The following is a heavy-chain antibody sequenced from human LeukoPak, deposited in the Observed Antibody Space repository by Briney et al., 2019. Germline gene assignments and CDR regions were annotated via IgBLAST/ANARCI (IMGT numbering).Heavy chain of an antibody. CDR3: ARVYGSGSYRYYYYYYMDV. V-gene: IGHV4-38-2*02. Sequence: SETLSLTCTVSGYSISSGYYWGWIRQPPGKGLEWIGSIYHSGSTYYNPSLKSRVTISVDTSKNQFSLKLSSVTAADTAVYYCARVYGSGSYRYYYYYYMDVWGKGTTVTVSS. CDR2: IYHSGST. J-gene: IGHJ6*03. D-gene: IGHD3-10*01. CDR1: GYSISSGYY.